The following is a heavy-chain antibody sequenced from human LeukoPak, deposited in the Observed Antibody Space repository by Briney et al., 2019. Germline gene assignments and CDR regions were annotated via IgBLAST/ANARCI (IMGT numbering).Heavy chain of an antibody. CDR3: AKDQKRGYSYGYLFYYYYMDV. CDR1: GFTFSSYS. D-gene: IGHD5-18*01. J-gene: IGHJ6*03. CDR2: ISYDASNK. V-gene: IGHV3-30*18. Sequence: GGSLRLSCAASGFTFSSYSMNWVRQTPGKGLEWVAVISYDASNKYYADSVKGRFTISRDNSKNTLYLQMNSLRAEDTAVYYCAKDQKRGYSYGYLFYYYYMDVWGKGTTVTISS.